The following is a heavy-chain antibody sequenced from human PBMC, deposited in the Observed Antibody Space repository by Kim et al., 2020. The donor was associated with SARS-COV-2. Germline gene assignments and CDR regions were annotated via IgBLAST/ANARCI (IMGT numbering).Heavy chain of an antibody. Sequence: SETLSLTCAVYGGSFSGYYWSWIRQPPGKGLEWIGEINHSGSTNYNPSLKSRVTISVDTSKNQFSLKLSSVTAADTAVYYCARRDVDSSSWYRRNWFDPWGQGTLVTVSS. V-gene: IGHV4-34*01. J-gene: IGHJ5*02. CDR2: INHSGST. CDR1: GGSFSGYY. CDR3: ARRDVDSSSWYRRNWFDP. D-gene: IGHD6-13*01.